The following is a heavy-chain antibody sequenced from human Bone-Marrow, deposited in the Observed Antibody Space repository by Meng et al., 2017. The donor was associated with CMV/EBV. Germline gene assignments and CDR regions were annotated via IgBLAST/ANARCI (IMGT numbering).Heavy chain of an antibody. J-gene: IGHJ3*02. CDR1: GGSISSGDYY. CDR2: IYYSGST. Sequence: SETLSLTCIVSGGSISSGDYYWSWIRQPPGKGLEWIGYIYYSGSTYYNPSLKSRVTISVDTSKNQFSLKLSSVTAADTAVYYCARDPTNDSSGYYFDAFDIWGQGTMVTVSS. V-gene: IGHV4-30-4*08. D-gene: IGHD3-22*01. CDR3: ARDPTNDSSGYYFDAFDI.